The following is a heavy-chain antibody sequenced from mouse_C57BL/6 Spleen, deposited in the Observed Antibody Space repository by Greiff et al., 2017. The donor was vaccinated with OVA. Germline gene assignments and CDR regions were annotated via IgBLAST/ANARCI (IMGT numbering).Heavy chain of an antibody. Sequence: VQLQQSGAELVKPGASVKISCKASGYTFTDYYINWVKQRPGQGLEWIGKIGPGSGSTYYNEKFNGKATLTADKSSSTAYMQLSSLTSEDSAVYFCAREETAQASYYYAMDYWGQGTSVTVSS. V-gene: IGHV1-77*01. CDR1: GYTFTDYY. CDR3: AREETAQASYYYAMDY. CDR2: IGPGSGST. D-gene: IGHD3-2*02. J-gene: IGHJ4*01.